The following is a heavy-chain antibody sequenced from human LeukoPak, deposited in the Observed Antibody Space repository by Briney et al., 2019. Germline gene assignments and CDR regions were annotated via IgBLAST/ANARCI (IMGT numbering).Heavy chain of an antibody. J-gene: IGHJ4*02. CDR1: GYTFNRYY. Sequence: ASVTVSCKASGYTFNRYYMHWVRQAPGHGLEWMGWLNPNSGVTKYAQKFQGRVTMTRDTSISTAYMELSSLRSDDTAVYYCAREDNWNYDYWGQGTLGTVSS. CDR2: LNPNSGVT. CDR3: AREDNWNYDY. V-gene: IGHV1-2*02. D-gene: IGHD1-7*01.